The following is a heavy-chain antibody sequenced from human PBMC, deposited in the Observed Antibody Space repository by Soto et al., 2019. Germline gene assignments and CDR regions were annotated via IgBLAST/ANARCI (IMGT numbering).Heavy chain of an antibody. J-gene: IGHJ4*02. CDR1: GGSFSGYY. CDR2: INHSGST. Sequence: ETLSLTCAVYGGSFSGYYWSWIRQPPGKGLEWIGEINHSGSTNYNPSLKSRVTISVDTSKNQFSLKLSSVTAADTAVYYCARDSGFTAMANQSPYFDYWGQGTLVTVSS. D-gene: IGHD5-18*01. V-gene: IGHV4-34*01. CDR3: ARDSGFTAMANQSPYFDY.